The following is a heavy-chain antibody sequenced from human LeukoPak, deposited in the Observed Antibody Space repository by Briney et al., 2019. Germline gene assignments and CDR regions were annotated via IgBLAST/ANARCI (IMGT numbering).Heavy chain of an antibody. CDR2: IYTSGST. Sequence: SETLSLTCTVSGGSISSYYWTWIRQPAGKGLEWIGRIYTSGSTNYNPSLRSRVTMSLDTSKNQFSLKLISVTAADTAVYYCARELIPALGGFDIWGQGTMVTVSS. CDR1: GGSISSYY. J-gene: IGHJ3*02. CDR3: ARELIPALGGFDI. D-gene: IGHD1-26*01. V-gene: IGHV4-4*07.